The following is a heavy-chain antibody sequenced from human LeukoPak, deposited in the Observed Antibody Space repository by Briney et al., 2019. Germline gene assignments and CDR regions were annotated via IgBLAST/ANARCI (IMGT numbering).Heavy chain of an antibody. CDR2: MNPKSGDT. D-gene: IGHD3-22*01. CDR3: ARAPLYDSSGYHFDY. J-gene: IGHJ4*02. Sequence: GASVKVSCKASGYTFTSYGINWVRQATGQGLEWMAWMNPKSGDTGYSQKFQGRVFITRDTSINTAYMELSSLGSDDTAVYYCARAPLYDSSGYHFDYWGQGTLVTVSS. CDR1: GYTFTSYG. V-gene: IGHV1-8*03.